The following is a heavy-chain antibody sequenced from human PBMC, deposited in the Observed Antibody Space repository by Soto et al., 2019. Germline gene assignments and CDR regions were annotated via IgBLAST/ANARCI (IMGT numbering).Heavy chain of an antibody. CDR2: IKQDGSEK. D-gene: IGHD1-7*01. CDR3: ARPRITGTTCWFDP. Sequence: EVQLVESGGGLVQPGGSLRLSCAASGFTFSSYWMSWVRQAPGKGLEWVANIKQDGSEKYYVDSVKGRFTISRDNAKNSLYLQMNSLRAEDTAVYYCARPRITGTTCWFDPWGQGTLVTVSS. V-gene: IGHV3-7*01. CDR1: GFTFSSYW. J-gene: IGHJ5*02.